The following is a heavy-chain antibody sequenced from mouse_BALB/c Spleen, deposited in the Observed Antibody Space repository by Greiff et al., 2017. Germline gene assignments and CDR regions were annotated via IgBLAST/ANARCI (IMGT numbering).Heavy chain of an antibody. J-gene: IGHJ4*01. CDR3: ARIDWDYYAMDY. CDR1: GFSLSTYGIG. D-gene: IGHD4-1*01. V-gene: IGHV8-11*01. CDR2: IWWNDNK. Sequence: QVTLKVSGPGILQPSQTLSLTCSFSGFSLSTYGIGVGWIRQPSGKGLEWLAHIWWNDNKYYNTALKSRLTISKDTSNNQVFLKIASVDTADTATYYCARIDWDYYAMDYWGQGTSVTVSS.